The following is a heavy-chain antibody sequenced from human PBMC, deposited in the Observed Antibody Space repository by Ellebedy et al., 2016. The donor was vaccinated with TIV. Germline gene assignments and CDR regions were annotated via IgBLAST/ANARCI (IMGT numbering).Heavy chain of an antibody. CDR3: ARSYENMASFDY. Sequence: GGSLRLSXAASGFTFSSYGMHWVRQAPGKGLEWVAVISYDGSNKYYADSVKGRFTISRDNSKNTLYLQMNSLRAEDTAVYYCARSYENMASFDYWGQGTLVTVSS. D-gene: IGHD2/OR15-2a*01. CDR2: ISYDGSNK. CDR1: GFTFSSYG. J-gene: IGHJ4*02. V-gene: IGHV3-30*03.